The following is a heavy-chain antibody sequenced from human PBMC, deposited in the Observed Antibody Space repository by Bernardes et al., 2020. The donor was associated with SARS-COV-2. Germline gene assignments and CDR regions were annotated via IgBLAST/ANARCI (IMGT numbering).Heavy chain of an antibody. CDR1: GGSFSGYY. CDR2: INHSGST. J-gene: IGHJ4*02. Sequence: ETLSLTCAVYGGSFSGYYWSWIRQPPGKGLEWIGEINHSGSTNYNPSLKSRVTISVDTSKNQFSLKLSSVTAADTAVYYCARGLTPITMVRGVIINGLVYWGQGTLVTVSS. CDR3: ARGLTPITMVRGVIINGLVY. V-gene: IGHV4-34*01. D-gene: IGHD3-10*01.